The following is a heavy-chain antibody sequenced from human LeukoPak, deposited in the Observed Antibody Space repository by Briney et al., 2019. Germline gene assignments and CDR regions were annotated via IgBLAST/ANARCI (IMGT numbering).Heavy chain of an antibody. V-gene: IGHV4-39*01. D-gene: IGHD6-19*01. CDR1: GGSISSSSYY. CDR2: IYYSGST. CDR3: ARHTRGSIAVAGYAFDI. Sequence: PSETLSLTCTVPGGSISSSSYYWGWIRQPPGKGLEWIGSIYYSGSTYYNPSLKSRVTISVDTSKNQFSLKLSSVTAADTAVYYCARHTRGSIAVAGYAFDIWGQGTMVTVSS. J-gene: IGHJ3*02.